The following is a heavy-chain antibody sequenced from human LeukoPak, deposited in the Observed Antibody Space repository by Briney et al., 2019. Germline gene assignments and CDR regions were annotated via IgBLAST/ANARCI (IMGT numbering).Heavy chain of an antibody. D-gene: IGHD2-15*01. J-gene: IGHJ4*02. Sequence: SETLSLTCAVYGGSFSGYYWSRIRQPPGKGLEWIGEINHSGSTNYNPSLKSRVTISVDTSKNQFSLKLSSVTAADTAVYYCARQYCSGGSCYSRAPYRYFDYWGQGTLVTVSS. V-gene: IGHV4-34*01. CDR2: INHSGST. CDR3: ARQYCSGGSCYSRAPYRYFDY. CDR1: GGSFSGYY.